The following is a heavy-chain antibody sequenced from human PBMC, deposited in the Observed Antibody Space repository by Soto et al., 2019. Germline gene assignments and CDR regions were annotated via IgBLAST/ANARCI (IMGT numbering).Heavy chain of an antibody. CDR1: GFTFSNAW. V-gene: IGHV3-15*01. D-gene: IGHD3-3*01. CDR2: IKSKTDGGTT. CDR3: TTYLRFLEWFSTDMDYYYYYMDV. J-gene: IGHJ6*03. Sequence: GGSLRLSCAASGFTFSNAWMSWVRQAPGKGLEWVGRIKSKTDGGTTDYAAPVKGRFTISRDDSKNTLYLQMNSLKTEDTAVYYCTTYLRFLEWFSTDMDYYYYYMDVWGKGTTVTVSS.